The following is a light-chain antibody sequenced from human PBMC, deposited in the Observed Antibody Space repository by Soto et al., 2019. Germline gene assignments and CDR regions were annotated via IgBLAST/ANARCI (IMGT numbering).Light chain of an antibody. CDR2: GAS. CDR1: QSVSSSY. J-gene: IGKJ4*01. Sequence: EIVLTQSPGTLSLSPGERATLSCRASQSVSSSYLAWYQQKPGQAPRLLIYGASSRAAGIPDRFGGSGSGTDFTLTISRLEPEDFAVYYCQQYGSSPRFTFGGGTKVEIK. CDR3: QQYGSSPRFT. V-gene: IGKV3-20*01.